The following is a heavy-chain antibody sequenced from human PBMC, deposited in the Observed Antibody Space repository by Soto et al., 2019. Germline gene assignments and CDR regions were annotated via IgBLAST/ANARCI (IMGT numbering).Heavy chain of an antibody. CDR2: ISGGGGST. J-gene: IGHJ4*02. CDR1: GFTFSTYA. V-gene: IGHV3-23*01. CDR3: ATSASIFGVVIPFDY. Sequence: EVQLLESGGGLVQPGGSLRLSCAASGFTFSTYAMSWVRQAPGKGLEWVSAISGGGGSTYYADSVKGRFTISRDNSKNTLYLQMISLRAEDTAVYYCATSASIFGVVIPFDYWGQGTLVTVSS. D-gene: IGHD3-3*01.